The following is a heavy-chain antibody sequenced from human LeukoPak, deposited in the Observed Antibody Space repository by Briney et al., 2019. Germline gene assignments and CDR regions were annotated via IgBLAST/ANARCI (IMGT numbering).Heavy chain of an antibody. V-gene: IGHV4-34*01. Sequence: PSETLSLTRAVYGGSFSGCYWSAIRPPPSKGLAGMGEINHSGNTNYNPSRKSRVTISVDTSKNQFSLKLSSVTAADTAVYYCARAPYVWGSYRYMMDYWGQGTLVTVSS. J-gene: IGHJ4*02. CDR2: INHSGNT. CDR1: GGSFSGCY. D-gene: IGHD3-16*02. CDR3: ARAPYVWGSYRYMMDY.